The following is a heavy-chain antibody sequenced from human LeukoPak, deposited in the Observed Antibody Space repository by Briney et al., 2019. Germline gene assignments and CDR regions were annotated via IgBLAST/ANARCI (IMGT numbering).Heavy chain of an antibody. CDR1: GFTFSSYG. V-gene: IGHV3-23*01. D-gene: IGHD3-10*01. J-gene: IGHJ4*02. CDR3: AKTHPNYYGSGSYYLNPFDY. CDR2: ISGSGDST. Sequence: HPGGSLRLSCAASGFTFSSYGMNWVRQAPGKGLEWVSAISGSGDSTYYADSVKGRFTISRDNSKNTLYLQMNSLRAEDTAVYYCAKTHPNYYGSGSYYLNPFDYWGQGTLVTVSS.